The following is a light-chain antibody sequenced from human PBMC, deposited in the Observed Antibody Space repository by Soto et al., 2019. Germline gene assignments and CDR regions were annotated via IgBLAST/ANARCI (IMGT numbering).Light chain of an antibody. V-gene: IGKV1D-12*01. CDR3: QQCNNFPFT. J-gene: IGKJ5*01. CDR2: AAS. Sequence: DIQMTQSPSSMSASVGDTVTITCRASQDISRWLAWYQLKPGQAPKFLIYAASNLQNGDPSRFSGSGSGTDFTLTITNLQPEDFATYYCQQCNNFPFTFGQGTRLENK. CDR1: QDISRW.